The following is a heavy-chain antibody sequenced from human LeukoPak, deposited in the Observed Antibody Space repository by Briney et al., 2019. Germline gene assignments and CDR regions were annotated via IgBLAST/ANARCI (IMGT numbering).Heavy chain of an antibody. D-gene: IGHD1/OR15-1a*01. CDR1: GGSISSYY. V-gene: IGHV4-59*08. J-gene: IGHJ3*02. CDR2: IYYSGGT. Sequence: SETLSLTCTVSGGSISSYYWSWIRQPPGKGLEWIGYIYYSGGTNYNPSLKSRVTISVDTSKNQFSLKLSSVTAADTAVYYCARHTSRDWIKGAFDIWGQGTMVTVSS. CDR3: ARHTSRDWIKGAFDI.